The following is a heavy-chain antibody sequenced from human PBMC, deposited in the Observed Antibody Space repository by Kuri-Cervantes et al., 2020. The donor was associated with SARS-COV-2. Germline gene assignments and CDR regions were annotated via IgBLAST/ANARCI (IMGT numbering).Heavy chain of an antibody. J-gene: IGHJ4*02. Sequence: SETLSLTCAVSGYSISSGHYWSWIRQPPGKGLEWIGEINHSGSTNYNPSLKSRVTISVDTSKNQFSLKLSSVTAADTAVYYCASSDFWSGHYYFDYWGQGTLVTVSS. D-gene: IGHD3-3*01. CDR1: GYSISSGHY. CDR2: INHSGST. V-gene: IGHV4-34*01. CDR3: ASSDFWSGHYYFDY.